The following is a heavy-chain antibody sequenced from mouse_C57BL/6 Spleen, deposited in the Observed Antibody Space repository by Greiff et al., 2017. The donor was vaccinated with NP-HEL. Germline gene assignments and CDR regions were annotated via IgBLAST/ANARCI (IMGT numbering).Heavy chain of an antibody. D-gene: IGHD1-1*01. CDR2: IWSDGST. J-gene: IGHJ1*03. CDR3: ARHRNYGSGGYFDV. V-gene: IGHV2-6-1*01. Sequence: VQLQQSGPGLVAPSQSLSITCTVSGFSLTSYGVHWVRQPPGKGLEWLVVIWSDGSTTYNSALKSRLSISKDNSKSQVFLKMNSLQTDDTAMYYCARHRNYGSGGYFDVWGTGTTVTVSS. CDR1: GFSLTSYG.